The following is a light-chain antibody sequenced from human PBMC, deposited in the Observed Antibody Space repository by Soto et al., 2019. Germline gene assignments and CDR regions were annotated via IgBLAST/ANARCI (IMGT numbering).Light chain of an antibody. CDR2: GAS. CDR1: QRVSSSY. CDR3: QQYGSSPPVT. Sequence: EIVLTQSPGTLSLSPGERATLSCRASQRVSSSYFAWYKKKPGQAPRLLIYGASGRATDIPDRFSGSGSGTDFTLTISRLEPEDFAVYYCQQYGSSPPVTFGQGTRLEMK. J-gene: IGKJ5*01. V-gene: IGKV3-20*01.